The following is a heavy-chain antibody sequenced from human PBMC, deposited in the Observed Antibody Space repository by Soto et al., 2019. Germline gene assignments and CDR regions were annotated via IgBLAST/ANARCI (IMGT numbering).Heavy chain of an antibody. CDR3: AKSGSPGYSSSHIDY. CDR1: GFTFSSYA. Sequence: GGSLRLSCAASGFTFSSYAMSWVRQAPGKGLEWVSAISGSGVNTYYADSVKGRFTISRDNSKNTLYLQMHSLRAEDTAVYYCAKSGSPGYSSSHIDYWGQGTLVTVSS. D-gene: IGHD6-13*01. J-gene: IGHJ4*02. CDR2: ISGSGVNT. V-gene: IGHV3-23*01.